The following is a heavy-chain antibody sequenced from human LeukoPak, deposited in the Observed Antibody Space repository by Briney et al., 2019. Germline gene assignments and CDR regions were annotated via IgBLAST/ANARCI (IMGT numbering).Heavy chain of an antibody. V-gene: IGHV3-30*18. CDR3: AKLAARQTPADDY. J-gene: IGHJ4*02. CDR1: GFTFSSYW. D-gene: IGHD6-6*01. CDR2: ISYDGSNK. Sequence: GGSLRLSCAASGFTFSSYWMHWVRQAPGKGLEWVAVISYDGSNKYYADSVKGRFTISRDNSKNTLYLQMNSLRAEDTAVYYCAKLAARQTPADDYWGQGTLVTVSS.